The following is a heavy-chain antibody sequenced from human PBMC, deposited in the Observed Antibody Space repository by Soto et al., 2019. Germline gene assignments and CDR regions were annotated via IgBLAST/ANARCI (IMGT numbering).Heavy chain of an antibody. CDR3: AREVSDYDILTGYHNYYMDV. CDR2: IIPILGIA. J-gene: IGHJ6*03. Sequence: SVKVSCEASGGTFSSYTISWVRQAPGQGLEWMGRIIPILGIANYAQKFQGRVTITADKSTSTAYMELSSLRSEDTAVYYCAREVSDYDILTGYHNYYMDVWGKGTTVTVSS. V-gene: IGHV1-69*04. CDR1: GGTFSSYT. D-gene: IGHD3-9*01.